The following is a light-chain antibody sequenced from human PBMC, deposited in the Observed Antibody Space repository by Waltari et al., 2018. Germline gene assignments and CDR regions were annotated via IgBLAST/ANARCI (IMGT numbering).Light chain of an antibody. Sequence: QSALTQPPSVSGSPGQSVTISCTGTSSDVGSYNRVSWYQQPPGTAPKLMIYEVSNRPQGVPDRFSGSKSGNTASLTISGLQAEDEADYYCSSYTSSSTWVFGGGTKLTVL. CDR3: SSYTSSSTWV. J-gene: IGLJ3*02. CDR2: EVS. CDR1: SSDVGSYNR. V-gene: IGLV2-18*02.